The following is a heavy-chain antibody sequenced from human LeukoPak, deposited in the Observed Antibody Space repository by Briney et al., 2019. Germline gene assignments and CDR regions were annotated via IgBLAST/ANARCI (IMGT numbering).Heavy chain of an antibody. CDR3: SRGYGGSSPFDY. V-gene: IGHV3-48*03. D-gene: IGHD4-23*01. Sequence: GGSLRLSCAASGFTFSSYEMSWVCQAPGKGLEWVSYISSSGSTIYYADSVKGRFTISRDNAKISLYLQMNSLRAEDTAVYYCSRGYGGSSPFDYWGQGTLVTVSS. CDR1: GFTFSSYE. J-gene: IGHJ4*02. CDR2: ISSSGSTI.